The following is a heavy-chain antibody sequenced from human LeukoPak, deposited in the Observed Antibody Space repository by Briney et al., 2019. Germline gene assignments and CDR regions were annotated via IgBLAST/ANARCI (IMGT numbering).Heavy chain of an antibody. CDR3: ARDPPAVTANTYG. CDR1: GFTVSNNY. Sequence: PAGSLTLSCAASGFTVSNNYMNWVRQAPGKGLEWVSLIYNSGTTYYAHSLKSRFTISRDSSKNTLYLQMNSLRVEDTAVYYCARDPPAVTANTYGWGQGTLVTVSS. D-gene: IGHD5-18*01. J-gene: IGHJ4*02. V-gene: IGHV3-66*01. CDR2: IYNSGTT.